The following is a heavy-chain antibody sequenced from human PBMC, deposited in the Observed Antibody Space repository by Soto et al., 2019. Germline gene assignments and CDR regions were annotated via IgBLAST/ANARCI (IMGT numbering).Heavy chain of an antibody. J-gene: IGHJ6*02. CDR3: QYQLLTYYYGMDV. CDR2: IRSKAYGGTT. D-gene: IGHD2-2*01. CDR1: GFTFGDHA. V-gene: IGHV3-49*03. Sequence: PGGSLRLSCIGSGFTFGDHAMSWFRQAPGKGLEWVGFIRSKAYGGTTEYAASVKGRFTISRDDSNSIAYLQMNSLKTEDTAVYYCQYQLLTYYYGMDVWGQGTKVTVSS.